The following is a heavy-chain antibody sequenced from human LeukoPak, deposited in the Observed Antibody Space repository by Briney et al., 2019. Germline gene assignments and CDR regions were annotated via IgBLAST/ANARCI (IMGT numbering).Heavy chain of an antibody. CDR3: TRGLGWPYFDY. CDR2: TYYRSKWYN. Sequence: SQTLSLTCAISGDSVSRDSIAWNWIRQSPSRGLEWLGRTYYRSKWYNDYAVSVRSRITINPDTSKNQFSLQLNSVTPEDTAVYYCTRGLGWPYFDYWGQGTLVTVSS. V-gene: IGHV6-1*01. CDR1: GDSVSRDSIA. D-gene: IGHD5-24*01. J-gene: IGHJ4*02.